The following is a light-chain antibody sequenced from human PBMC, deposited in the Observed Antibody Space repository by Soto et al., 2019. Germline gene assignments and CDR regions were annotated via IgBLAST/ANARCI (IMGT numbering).Light chain of an antibody. V-gene: IGKV1-27*01. CDR3: QQYKNWPPIT. CDR2: AAS. J-gene: IGKJ5*01. Sequence: DIKMTQSPSSVSASVGDRVTITCRASQDISNYLAWYQQKPGKVPKLLIYAASTLQSGVPSRFSGSGSGTEFTLTISSLQSEDFAVYFCQQYKNWPPITFGQGTRLEIK. CDR1: QDISNY.